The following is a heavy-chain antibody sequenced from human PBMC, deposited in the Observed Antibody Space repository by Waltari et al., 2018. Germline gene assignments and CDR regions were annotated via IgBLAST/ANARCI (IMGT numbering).Heavy chain of an antibody. V-gene: IGHV1-2*02. Sequence: QAHLLQSAAEVKTPGASLRGSGGASGFIFPLYYLHWVRKAPGQGLEWMGWINPQNGGTNYAQKFQGRVIMTRDMSVKTVYMDLRRLGSDDTAIYYCARDGSPAASPHYYYYYIDVWGKGTTVTISS. D-gene: IGHD2-2*01. CDR3: ARDGSPAASPHYYYYYIDV. CDR1: GFIFPLYY. J-gene: IGHJ6*03. CDR2: INPQNGGT.